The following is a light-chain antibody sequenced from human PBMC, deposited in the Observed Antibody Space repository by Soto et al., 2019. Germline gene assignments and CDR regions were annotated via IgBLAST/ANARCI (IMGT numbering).Light chain of an antibody. CDR3: QQGKTFPFT. Sequence: IQMTQSPSSVSASVGDTVTLSCQTSHGVSGWLAWYQQKLGKAPTLLIYTVSNLQSGVPSRCSGSGSGTDFSLTITILQPEDFATYFCQQGKTFPFTFGPGTKVEVK. V-gene: IGKV1-12*01. CDR1: HGVSGW. J-gene: IGKJ3*01. CDR2: TVS.